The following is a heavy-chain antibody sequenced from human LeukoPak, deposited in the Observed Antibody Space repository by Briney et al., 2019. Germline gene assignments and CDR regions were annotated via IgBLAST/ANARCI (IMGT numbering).Heavy chain of an antibody. Sequence: GGSLRLSCAASGFTFDDYTMHWVRQAPGKGLEWVSLISWDGGSTYYADSVKGRFTISRDNSKNSLYLQMNSPRTEDTALYYCAKDIRGYDFWSGYLDRGPYGMDVWGQGTTVTVSS. CDR3: AKDIRGYDFWSGYLDRGPYGMDV. V-gene: IGHV3-43*01. CDR1: GFTFDDYT. CDR2: ISWDGGST. J-gene: IGHJ6*02. D-gene: IGHD3-3*01.